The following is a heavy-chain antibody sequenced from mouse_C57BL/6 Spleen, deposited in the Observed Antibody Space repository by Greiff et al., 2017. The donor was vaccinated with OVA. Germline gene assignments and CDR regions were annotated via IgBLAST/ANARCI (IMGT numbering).Heavy chain of an antibody. CDR1: GYTFTSYD. CDR3: ARKYEADY. J-gene: IGHJ2*01. CDR2: IYPRDGST. Sequence: VQLVESGPELVKPGASVKLSCKASGYTFTSYDLNWVKQRPGQGLEWIGWIYPRDGSTKYNEKFKGKATLTVDTSSSTAYMELHSLTSEDSAVYFCARKYEADYWGQGTTLTVSS. V-gene: IGHV1-85*01. D-gene: IGHD2-10*02.